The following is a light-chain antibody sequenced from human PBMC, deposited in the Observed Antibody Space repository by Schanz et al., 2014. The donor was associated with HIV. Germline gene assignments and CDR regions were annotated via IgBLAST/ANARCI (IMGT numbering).Light chain of an antibody. V-gene: IGLV2-14*03. J-gene: IGLJ2*01. Sequence: QSALTQPASVSGSPGQSITISCTGTSSDVGRYNYVSWYQQHPGKAPRLMIYDVSNRPSGVSNRFSGSKSGNTASLTISGLQAEDEADYYCSSYTTDTVLFGGGTKLTVL. CDR2: DVS. CDR1: SSDVGRYNY. CDR3: SSYTTDTVL.